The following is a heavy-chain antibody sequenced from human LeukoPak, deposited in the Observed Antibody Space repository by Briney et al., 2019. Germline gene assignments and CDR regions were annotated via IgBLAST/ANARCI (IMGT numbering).Heavy chain of an antibody. CDR1: GFTFSSYW. J-gene: IGHJ6*03. CDR2: INSDGSST. Sequence: GGSLRLSCAASGFTFSSYWMHWVRQAPGKGLVWVSRINSDGSSTSYADSVKGRFTISRDNAKNTLYLQMNSLRAEDTAVYCCARVVPAALSYYYMDVWGKGTTVTVSS. CDR3: ARVVPAALSYYYMDV. D-gene: IGHD2-2*01. V-gene: IGHV3-74*01.